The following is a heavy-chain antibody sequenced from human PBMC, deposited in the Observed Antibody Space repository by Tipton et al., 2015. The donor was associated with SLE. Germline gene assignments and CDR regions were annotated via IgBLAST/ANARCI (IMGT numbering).Heavy chain of an antibody. D-gene: IGHD6-13*01. CDR1: GGSFSSYY. CDR3: AEVIAAALTGYFDC. CDR2: IYYSGST. V-gene: IGHV4-59*01. Sequence: LRLSCTVSGGSFSSYYWSWIRQPPGKGLEYIGYIYYSGSTNYNPSLKSRVTISVDTSKNQFSLKLTSVTAADTAVYYCAEVIAAALTGYFDCWGQGTLVTVSS. J-gene: IGHJ4*02.